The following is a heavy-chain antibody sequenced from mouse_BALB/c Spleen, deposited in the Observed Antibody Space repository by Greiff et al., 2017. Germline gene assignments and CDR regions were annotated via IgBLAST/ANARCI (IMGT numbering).Heavy chain of an antibody. CDR3: ARDSHYYGSSFYWYFDV. D-gene: IGHD1-1*01. CDR2: IRNKANGYTT. J-gene: IGHJ1*01. CDR1: WFTFTDYY. Sequence: EVQLQQSGGGLVQPGGSLRLSCATSWFTFTDYYMSWVRQPPGKALEWLGFIRNKANGYTTEYSASVKGRFTISRDNSQSILYLQMNTLRAEDSATYYCARDSHYYGSSFYWYFDVWGAGTTVTVSS. V-gene: IGHV7-3*02.